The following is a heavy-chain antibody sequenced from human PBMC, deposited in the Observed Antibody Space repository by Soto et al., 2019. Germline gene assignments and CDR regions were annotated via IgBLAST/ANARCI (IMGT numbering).Heavy chain of an antibody. Sequence: SVKVSCKASGGTFSSYAISWVRQAPGQGLEWMGGIIPIFGTANYAQKFQGRVTITADESTSTAYMELSSLRSEDTAVYYCARDVAPGVAATTYYYYGMDVWGQGTTVTV. CDR2: IIPIFGTA. V-gene: IGHV1-69*13. J-gene: IGHJ6*02. CDR3: ARDVAPGVAATTYYYYGMDV. D-gene: IGHD2-15*01. CDR1: GGTFSSYA.